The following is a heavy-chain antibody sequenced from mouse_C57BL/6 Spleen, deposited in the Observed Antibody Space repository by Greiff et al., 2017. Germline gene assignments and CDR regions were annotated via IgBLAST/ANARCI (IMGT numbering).Heavy chain of an antibody. J-gene: IGHJ2*01. Sequence: QVQLKQPGAELVKPGASVKLSCKASGYTFTSYWLHWVKQRPGQGLEWIGMIHPNSGSTNYNEKFKSKATLSVDKSSSTAYMQLSSLTSEDSAVYYCARNLGRGYYFDYWGQGTTRTVSS. V-gene: IGHV1-64*01. CDR2: IHPNSGST. CDR3: ARNLGRGYYFDY. CDR1: GYTFTSYW. D-gene: IGHD4-1*01.